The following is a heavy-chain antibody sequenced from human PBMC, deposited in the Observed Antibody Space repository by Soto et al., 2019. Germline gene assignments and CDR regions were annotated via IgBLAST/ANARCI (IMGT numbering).Heavy chain of an antibody. J-gene: IGHJ4*02. CDR2: IYYSGST. Sequence: QVQLQESGPGLVKPSETLSLTCTVSGGSISSSSYYWGWIRQPPGKGLEWIGSIYYSGSTYYNPSLKSRVTISVDTSKNQFSLKLSSVTAADTAAYYCATLMITFGGVIVRYFDYWGQGTLVTVSS. CDR1: GGSISSSSYY. D-gene: IGHD3-16*02. V-gene: IGHV4-39*01. CDR3: ATLMITFGGVIVRYFDY.